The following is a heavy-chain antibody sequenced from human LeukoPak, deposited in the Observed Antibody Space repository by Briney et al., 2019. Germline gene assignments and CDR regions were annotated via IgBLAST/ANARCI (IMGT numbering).Heavy chain of an antibody. J-gene: IGHJ4*02. CDR3: AKDLGRYRNNYFDY. D-gene: IGHD1-26*01. Sequence: GSLRLSCAASGFTFDSYAMSWVRQAPGEGLEWVSGISRSGGSTYYADSVKGRFTISRDNSKNTLYLQMNSLRAEDTAVYYCAKDLGRYRNNYFDYWGQGTLVTVSS. CDR2: ISRSGGST. V-gene: IGHV3-23*01. CDR1: GFTFDSYA.